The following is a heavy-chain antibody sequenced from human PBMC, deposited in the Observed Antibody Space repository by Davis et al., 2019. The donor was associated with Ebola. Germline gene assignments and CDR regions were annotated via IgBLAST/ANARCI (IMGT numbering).Heavy chain of an antibody. CDR2: IGVGNDIA. CDR1: GYTFTTYF. D-gene: IGHD6-19*01. J-gene: IGHJ4*02. V-gene: IGHV1-58*02. Sequence: AASVKVSCKASGYTFTTYFMHWVRQARGQHPEWIGWIGVGNDIADYAQKFQERVTISRDMSTSTVYMELSSLSSEDTAVYFCAAVYSGWSYYYFDLWGQGTQVTVSS. CDR3: AAVYSGWSYYYFDL.